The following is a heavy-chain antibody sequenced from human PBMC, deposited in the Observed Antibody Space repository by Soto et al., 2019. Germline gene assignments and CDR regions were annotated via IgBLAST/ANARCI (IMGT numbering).Heavy chain of an antibody. J-gene: IGHJ6*02. D-gene: IGHD3-22*01. CDR3: ARDYYDSKGVPYYYYGMDV. CDR1: GYTFTSYG. Sequence: ASVKVSCKASGYTFTSYGISWVRQAPGQGLEWMGWISAYNGNTNYAQKLQGRVTMTTDTSTSTAYMELRSLRSDDTAVYYCARDYYDSKGVPYYYYGMDVWGQGTTVTVSS. CDR2: ISAYNGNT. V-gene: IGHV1-18*01.